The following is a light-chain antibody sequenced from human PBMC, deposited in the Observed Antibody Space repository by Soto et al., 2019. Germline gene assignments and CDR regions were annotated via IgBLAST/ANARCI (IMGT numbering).Light chain of an antibody. V-gene: IGKV1-9*01. CDR2: AAS. CDR3: QQLNSFPPT. CDR1: QAMSTF. Sequence: IQLTQSPSSLSASVGDRVTITCRASQAMSTFLAWHQQKPGDPPKLLIYAASTLQRGVPSRFSGRGSGTDFTLIISSLQPEDFATYYCQQLNSFPPTFGGGTKVELK. J-gene: IGKJ4*01.